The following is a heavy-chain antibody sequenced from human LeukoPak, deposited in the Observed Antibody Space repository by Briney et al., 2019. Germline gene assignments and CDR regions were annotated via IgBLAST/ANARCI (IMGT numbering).Heavy chain of an antibody. CDR3: VGFTMVRGGDY. CDR1: GFTFSSYA. CDR2: ISGSGGST. D-gene: IGHD3-10*01. Sequence: GGSLRLSCAASGFTFSSYAMSWVRQAPGKGLEWVSAISGSGGSTYYADSVKGRFTISRDNSKNTLYLQMNSLRAEDTAVYYCVGFTMVRGGDYWGQGTLVTVSS. J-gene: IGHJ4*02. V-gene: IGHV3-23*01.